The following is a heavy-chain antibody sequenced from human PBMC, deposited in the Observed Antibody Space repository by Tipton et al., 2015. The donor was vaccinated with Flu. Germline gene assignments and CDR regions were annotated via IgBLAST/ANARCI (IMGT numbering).Heavy chain of an antibody. D-gene: IGHD5-24*01. V-gene: IGHV4-59*01. Sequence: TLSLTCTVSGGSISGYYWTWIRQPPGKGLEWIGYIYYSGSTNYNPSLKSRVTISVDTSKNQFSLKLSSVTAADTAVYYCARGDGYNFDYWGQGTLVTVSS. CDR2: IYYSGST. CDR3: ARGDGYNFDY. CDR1: GGSISGYY. J-gene: IGHJ4*02.